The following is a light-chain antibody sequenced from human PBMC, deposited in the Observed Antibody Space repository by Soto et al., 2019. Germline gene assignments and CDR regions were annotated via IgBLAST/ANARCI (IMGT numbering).Light chain of an antibody. V-gene: IGLV2-14*03. Sequence: QSALTQPASVSGSPGQSITISCTGTSSDVGGYNYVSWYQHHPGKAPKLMIYDVTNRPSGVSNRFSGSKSGNTASLTISGLQAEDEADYYCSSYPSSSTRCVFGTGTKLTVL. CDR1: SSDVGGYNY. CDR2: DVT. CDR3: SSYPSSSTRCV. J-gene: IGLJ1*01.